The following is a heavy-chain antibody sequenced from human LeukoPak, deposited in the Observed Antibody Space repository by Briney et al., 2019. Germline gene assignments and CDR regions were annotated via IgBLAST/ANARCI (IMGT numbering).Heavy chain of an antibody. D-gene: IGHD5-18*01. J-gene: IGHJ5*02. CDR1: GFTLSTYG. V-gene: IGHV3-30*18. CDR3: AKELRGYSYGLRNNWFDP. CDR2: ISYDGSNK. Sequence: PGRSLRLSCVASGFTLSTYGMHWVRQAPGKGLEWVAVISYDGSNKYYADSVKGRFTISRDNSKNTLYLQMNSLRAEDTAVYYCAKELRGYSYGLRNNWFDPWGQGTLVTVSS.